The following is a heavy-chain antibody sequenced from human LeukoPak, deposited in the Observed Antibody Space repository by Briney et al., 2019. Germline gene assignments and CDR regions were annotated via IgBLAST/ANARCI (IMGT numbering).Heavy chain of an antibody. J-gene: IGHJ5*02. D-gene: IGHD1-26*01. V-gene: IGHV1-69*13. Sequence: GASVKVSCKASGGTFSSYAISWVRQAPGRGLEWMGGIIPIFGTANYAQKFQGRVTITADESTSTAYMELSSLRSEDTAVYYCARWKWELPHWFDPWGQGTLVTVSS. CDR3: ARWKWELPHWFDP. CDR2: IIPIFGTA. CDR1: GGTFSSYA.